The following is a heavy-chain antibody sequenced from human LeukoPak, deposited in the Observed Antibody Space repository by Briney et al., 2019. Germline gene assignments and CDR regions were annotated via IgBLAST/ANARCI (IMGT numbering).Heavy chain of an antibody. CDR1: GGSISIYY. V-gene: IGHV4-59*01. CDR3: ASYGDYHYFDY. Sequence: SETLSLTCTVSGGSISIYYWSWIRQPPGKGLEWIGYIYYSGSTNYNPSLKSRVTISVDTSKNQFSLKLSSVTAADTAVYYCASYGDYHYFDYWGQGTLVTVSS. D-gene: IGHD4-17*01. J-gene: IGHJ4*02. CDR2: IYYSGST.